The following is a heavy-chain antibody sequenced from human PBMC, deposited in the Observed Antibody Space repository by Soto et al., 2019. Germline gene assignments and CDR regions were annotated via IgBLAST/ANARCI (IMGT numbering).Heavy chain of an antibody. CDR2: ISGYSGYT. J-gene: IGHJ6*02. CDR1: GYTFTNYG. Sequence: RASVKVSCKALGYTFTNYGINWVRQAPGQGLEWMGWISGYSGYTNYAEKLQGRVTVTRDTSTSTAYLDLRSLRSDDTAVYYCARDRGSVATGRYYNYGMEVWGHGTTVTIYS. CDR3: ARDRGSVATGRYYNYGMEV. V-gene: IGHV1-18*01. D-gene: IGHD5-12*01.